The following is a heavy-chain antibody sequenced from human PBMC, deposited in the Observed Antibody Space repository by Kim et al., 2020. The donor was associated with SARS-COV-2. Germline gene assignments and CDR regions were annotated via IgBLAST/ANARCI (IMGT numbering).Heavy chain of an antibody. V-gene: IGHV1-46*01. CDR1: GYTFTSYY. J-gene: IGHJ6*02. D-gene: IGHD1-26*01. CDR3: AREGGATTDYYYYGMDV. Sequence: ASVKVSCKASGYTFTSYYMHWVRQAPGQGLEWMGIINPSGGSTSYAQKFHGRVTMTRDTSTSTVYMELSSLRSEDTAVYYCAREGGATTDYYYYGMDVWGQGTTVTVSS. CDR2: INPSGGST.